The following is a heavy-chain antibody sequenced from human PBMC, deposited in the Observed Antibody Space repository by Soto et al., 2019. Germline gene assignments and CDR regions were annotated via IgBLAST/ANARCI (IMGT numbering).Heavy chain of an antibody. J-gene: IGHJ4*02. Sequence: QVQLQESGPGLVKPSQTLSLTCTVSGGSISSGGYYWSWIRQHPGKGLEWIGYIYYSGSTYYNPSLQSRVTISVDTSKNHFSLKLSSVTAAYTAVYYCARVLRTVTTPRFDYWGQGTLVTVSS. CDR3: ARVLRTVTTPRFDY. CDR2: IYYSGST. V-gene: IGHV4-31*03. D-gene: IGHD4-4*01. CDR1: GGSISSGGYY.